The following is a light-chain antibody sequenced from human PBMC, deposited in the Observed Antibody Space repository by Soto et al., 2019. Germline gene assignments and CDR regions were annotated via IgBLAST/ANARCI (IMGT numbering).Light chain of an antibody. J-gene: IGKJ4*01. Sequence: ELVMTQSPATLSVSPGEKATISCRASQSLNNNLAWYQQKPGQGPRLLIYFASTRATGIPARFSGSGSGTEFSLTISSLQSEDFASYYCQQYSAWPLTFGGGTKVETK. CDR3: QQYSAWPLT. V-gene: IGKV3-15*01. CDR2: FAS. CDR1: QSLNNN.